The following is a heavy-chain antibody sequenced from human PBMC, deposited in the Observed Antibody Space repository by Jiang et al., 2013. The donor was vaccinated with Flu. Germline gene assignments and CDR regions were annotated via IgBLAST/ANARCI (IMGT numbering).Heavy chain of an antibody. CDR1: GFTFSSYA. V-gene: IGHV3-23*01. Sequence: GLVQPGGSLRLSCAASGFTFSSYAMSWVRQAPGKGLEWVSAISGSGGSTYYADSVKGRFTISRDNSKNTLYLQMNSLRAEDTAVYYCAKDSLRYLQQPYYFDYWGQGTLVTVSS. CDR3: AKDSLRYLQQPYYFDY. D-gene: IGHD1-14*01. CDR2: ISGSGGST. J-gene: IGHJ4*02.